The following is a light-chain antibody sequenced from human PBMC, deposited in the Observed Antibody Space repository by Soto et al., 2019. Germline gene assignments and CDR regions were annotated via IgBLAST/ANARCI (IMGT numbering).Light chain of an antibody. V-gene: IGLV2-11*01. CDR1: SIDFGGYDS. CDR2: EVN. CDR3: GSYERMYTWV. Sequence: QSALTQPRSVSGSPGQSVTISCTGASIDFGGYDSVSWYQQHPAKAPRLLIYEVNKRPSGVPDRFSGSKSGNPASLTISRLLAEDEGEFYCGSYERMYTWVFGGGTKLTVL. J-gene: IGLJ3*02.